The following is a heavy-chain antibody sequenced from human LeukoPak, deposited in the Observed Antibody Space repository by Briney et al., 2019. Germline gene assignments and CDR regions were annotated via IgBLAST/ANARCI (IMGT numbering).Heavy chain of an antibody. D-gene: IGHD3-22*01. Sequence: SETLSLTCTVSGGSISSGDYYWSWIRQPPGKGLEWIGYIYYSGSTYYNPSLKSRVTISVDTSKNRFSLKLSSVTAADTAVYYCARVQFTMIVNWYFGLWGRGTLVTVSS. CDR3: ARVQFTMIVNWYFGL. CDR1: GGSISSGDYY. V-gene: IGHV4-30-4*01. CDR2: IYYSGST. J-gene: IGHJ2*01.